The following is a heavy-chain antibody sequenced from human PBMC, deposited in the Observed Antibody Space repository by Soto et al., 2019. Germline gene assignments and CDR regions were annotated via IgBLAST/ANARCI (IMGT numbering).Heavy chain of an antibody. J-gene: IGHJ6*02. CDR3: AKWAGKCSTTSCYPPYYYYGLDV. D-gene: IGHD2-2*01. CDR1: GFTFRSYA. Sequence: EVQLLESGGGLVQPGGSRRLSCAASGFTFRSYAMSWVRQAPGKGLECVSALSDSGTTTYYADSVKGRFTISRDNSKDTLYLQMNSLRAEDTAVYYCAKWAGKCSTTSCYPPYYYYGLDVWGHGTTVTVSS. V-gene: IGHV3-23*01. CDR2: LSDSGTTT.